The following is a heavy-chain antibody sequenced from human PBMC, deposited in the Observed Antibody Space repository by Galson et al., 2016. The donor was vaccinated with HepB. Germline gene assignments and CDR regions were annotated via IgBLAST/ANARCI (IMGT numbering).Heavy chain of an antibody. Sequence: SLRLSCAASGFIFSSCGMSWVRQAPGKGLEWVAVISYDGSNKYYADSVKGRFTISRDNSKNTLYLQMNSLRAEDTAVYYCAKVFRCFDYWGQGTLVTVSS. D-gene: IGHD3-3*01. J-gene: IGHJ4*02. CDR2: ISYDGSNK. CDR1: GFIFSSCG. V-gene: IGHV3-30*18. CDR3: AKVFRCFDY.